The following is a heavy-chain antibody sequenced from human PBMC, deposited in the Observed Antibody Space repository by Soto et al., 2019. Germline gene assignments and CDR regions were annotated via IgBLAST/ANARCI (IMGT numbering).Heavy chain of an antibody. D-gene: IGHD3-10*01. CDR2: IKSKTDGGTT. J-gene: IGHJ4*02. CDR1: GFTFSNAW. V-gene: IGHV3-15*01. Sequence: VQLVESGGGLVQPGGSLRLSCAASGFTFSNAWMSWVRQAPGKGLEWVGRIKSKTDGGTTDYAAPVKGRFTISRDDSKNTLYLQMNSLKTEDTAVYYCTTVLDVITMVRGVIKNDYWGQGTLVTVSS. CDR3: TTVLDVITMVRGVIKNDY.